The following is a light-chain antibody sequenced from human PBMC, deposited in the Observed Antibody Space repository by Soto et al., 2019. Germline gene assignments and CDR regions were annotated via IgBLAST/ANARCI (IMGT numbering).Light chain of an antibody. Sequence: EIVMTQSPATLSVSPGERAPLSCRAGKSVGSNLAWYQQKPGQAPRLLIYGASTRATGIPARFSGSGSGTEFTLTISSLQSEDFAVYYCQQYNNWPWTFGQGTKVEIK. CDR2: GAS. V-gene: IGKV3-15*01. J-gene: IGKJ1*01. CDR1: KSVGSN. CDR3: QQYNNWPWT.